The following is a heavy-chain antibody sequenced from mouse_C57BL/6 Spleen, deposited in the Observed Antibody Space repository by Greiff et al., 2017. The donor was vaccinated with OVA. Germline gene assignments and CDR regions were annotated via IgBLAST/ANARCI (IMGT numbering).Heavy chain of an antibody. Sequence: QVQLQQSGAELVKPGASVKLSCKASGYTFTSYWMQWVKQRPGQGLEWIGEIDPSDSYTNYNQKFKGKATLTVDTSSSTAYMQLSSLTSEDSAVYYCARGGPDYWGQGTTLTVSS. CDR2: IDPSDSYT. CDR3: ARGGPDY. CDR1: GYTFTSYW. D-gene: IGHD3-3*01. V-gene: IGHV1-50*01. J-gene: IGHJ2*01.